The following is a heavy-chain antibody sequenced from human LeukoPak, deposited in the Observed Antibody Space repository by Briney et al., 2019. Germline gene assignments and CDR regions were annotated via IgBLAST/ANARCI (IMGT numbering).Heavy chain of an antibody. CDR3: ARDVEQWLVRVYYFYY. D-gene: IGHD6-19*01. CDR1: GFTLSSYS. Sequence: GGSLRLSCATSGFTLSSYSMNWVRQAPGKGLEWVSYISSGSTTIYYADSVKGRFTISRDNAENSLYLQMNSLRAEDTAVYYCARDVEQWLVRVYYFYYWGQGTLVTVSS. V-gene: IGHV3-48*01. J-gene: IGHJ4*02. CDR2: ISSGSTTI.